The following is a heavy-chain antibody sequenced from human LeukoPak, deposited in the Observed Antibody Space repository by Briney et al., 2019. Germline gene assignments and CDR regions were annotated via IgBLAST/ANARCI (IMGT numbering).Heavy chain of an antibody. D-gene: IGHD3-16*01. CDR1: GFTVSSNY. V-gene: IGHV3-53*01. Sequence: GGSLRLSCAASGFTVSSNYMSWVRQAPGKGLEWVSVIYSGGSTYYADSVKGRFTISRDNSKNTLYLQMNSLRADDTAVYYCARELGPFTGFDYWGQGILVTVSS. CDR2: IYSGGST. CDR3: ARELGPFTGFDY. J-gene: IGHJ4*02.